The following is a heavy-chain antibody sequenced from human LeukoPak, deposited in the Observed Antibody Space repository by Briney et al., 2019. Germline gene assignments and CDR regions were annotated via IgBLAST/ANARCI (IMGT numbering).Heavy chain of an antibody. CDR1: GFTFSSYW. CDR2: INSDGSST. Sequence: GGSLGLSCAASGFTFSSYWMHWVRQAPGKGLVWVSRINSDGSSTNYADSVKGRFTISRDNAKNTLYLQMNSLRAEDTAVYYCARAQHSGYERYQYYFDYWGQGTLVTVSS. V-gene: IGHV3-74*01. CDR3: ARAQHSGYERYQYYFDY. J-gene: IGHJ4*02. D-gene: IGHD5-12*01.